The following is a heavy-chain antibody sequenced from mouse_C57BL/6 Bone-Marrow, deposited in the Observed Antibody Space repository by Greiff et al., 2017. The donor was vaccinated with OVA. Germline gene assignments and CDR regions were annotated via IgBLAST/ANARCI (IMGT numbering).Heavy chain of an antibody. CDR1: GFSLTSYG. CDR2: IWSGGST. J-gene: IGHJ3*01. CDR3: ARGSPAWFAY. Sequence: VHLVESGPGLVQPSQSLSITCTVSGFSLTSYGVHWVRQSPGKGLEWLGVIWSGGSTDYNAAFISRLSISKDNSKSQVFFKMNSLQADDTAIYYCARGSPAWFAYWGQGTLVTVSA. V-gene: IGHV2-2*01.